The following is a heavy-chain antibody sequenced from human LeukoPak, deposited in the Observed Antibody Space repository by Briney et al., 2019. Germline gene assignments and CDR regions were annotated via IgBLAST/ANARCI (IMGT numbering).Heavy chain of an antibody. Sequence: GGSLRLSCAASGFTFSSYSMNWVRQAPGKGLEWVSSISSSSSYIYYAGSVKGRFTISRDNAKNSLYLQMNSLRAEDTAVYYCARGTFLWFGELFTEDYFDYWGQGTLVTVSS. J-gene: IGHJ4*02. CDR1: GFTFSSYS. CDR3: ARGTFLWFGELFTEDYFDY. V-gene: IGHV3-21*01. CDR2: ISSSSSYI. D-gene: IGHD3-10*01.